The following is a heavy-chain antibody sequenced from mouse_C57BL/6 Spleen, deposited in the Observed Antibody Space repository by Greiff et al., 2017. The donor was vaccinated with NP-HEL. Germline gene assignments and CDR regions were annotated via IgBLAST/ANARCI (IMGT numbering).Heavy chain of an antibody. CDR1: GYTFTSYW. CDR2: IHPNSGST. V-gene: IGHV1-64*01. D-gene: IGHD1-1*01. Sequence: QVHVKQPGAELVKPGASVKLSCKASGYTFTSYWMHWVKQRPGQGLDWIGMIHPNSGSTNYNEKFKSKATLTVDKSSSTAYMQLSSLTSEDSAVYYCARAFITTVVVDYWGQGTTLTVSS. CDR3: ARAFITTVVVDY. J-gene: IGHJ2*01.